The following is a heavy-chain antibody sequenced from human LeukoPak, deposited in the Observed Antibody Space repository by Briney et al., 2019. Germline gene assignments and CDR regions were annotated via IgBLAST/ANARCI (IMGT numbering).Heavy chain of an antibody. J-gene: IGHJ5*01. CDR3: ARASGSYWWFDS. D-gene: IGHD1-26*01. CDR1: GYTFTSYG. V-gene: IGHV1-18*01. CDR2: ISAYNGNT. Sequence: ASVKVSCKASGYTFTSYGISWVRQAPGQGLEWMGWISAYNGNTNYAQKLQGRVTMTRDTSIGTVYMELSRLRSDDTAVYYCARASGSYWWFDSWGQGTLVTVSS.